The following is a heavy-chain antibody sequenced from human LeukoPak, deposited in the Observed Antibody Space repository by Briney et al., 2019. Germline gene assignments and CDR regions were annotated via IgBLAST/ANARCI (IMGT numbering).Heavy chain of an antibody. CDR1: GGSISSYY. D-gene: IGHD5-24*01. CDR2: IYYSGST. J-gene: IGHJ4*02. Sequence: PSETLSLTCTVSGGSISSYYWSWIRQPPGKGLEWIGYIYYSGSTNYNPSLKSRVTISVDTSKNQFSLKLSSVTAADTAVYYCARERVEMATIIDYWGQGTLSPSPQ. V-gene: IGHV4-59*01. CDR3: ARERVEMATIIDY.